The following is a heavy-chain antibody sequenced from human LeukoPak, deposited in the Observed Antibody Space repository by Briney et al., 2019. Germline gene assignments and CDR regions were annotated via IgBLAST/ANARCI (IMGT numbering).Heavy chain of an antibody. CDR3: ARDPTGIAAAGTNY. Sequence: SETLSLTCTVSGGSISSGSYCWSWIRQPAGKGLEWIGRICASGSTNYNPSPKSRVTISVDTSKNQFSLKLSSVTAADTAVYYCARDPTGIAAAGTNYWGQGTLVTVSS. D-gene: IGHD6-13*01. V-gene: IGHV4-61*02. CDR2: ICASGST. J-gene: IGHJ4*02. CDR1: GGSISSGSYC.